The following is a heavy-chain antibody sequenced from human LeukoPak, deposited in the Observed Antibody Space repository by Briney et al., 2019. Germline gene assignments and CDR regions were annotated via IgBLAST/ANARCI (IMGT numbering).Heavy chain of an antibody. CDR1: GFTFSSYS. CDR3: ARAGAAYYIFWGAPTKNINS. CDR2: ISSSSSTI. J-gene: IGHJ5*01. Sequence: PGGSLRLSCAASGFTFSSYSMNWVRQAPGKGLEWVSYISSSSSTIYYADSVKGRFTISRDNAKNSLYLQMNSLRAEDTAVYYCARAGAAYYIFWGAPTKNINSGGKGPLATV. D-gene: IGHD3-3*01. V-gene: IGHV3-48*01.